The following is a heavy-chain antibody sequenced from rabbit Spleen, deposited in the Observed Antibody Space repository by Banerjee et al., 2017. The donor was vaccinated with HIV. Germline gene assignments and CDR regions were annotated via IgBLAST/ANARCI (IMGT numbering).Heavy chain of an antibody. Sequence: QSLEESGGGLVKPGGSLTLTCTASGFSFGSTDYMCWVRQAPGRGLEWIACIYSGNSGYTYYATWATGRFTCSKTSSTTVTLRMTSLTAADTATYFCARDLVGVIGWNFYLWGQGTLVTVS. V-gene: IGHV1S40*01. D-gene: IGHD1-1*01. CDR1: GFSFGSTDY. CDR2: IYSGNSGYT. CDR3: ARDLVGVIGWNFYL. J-gene: IGHJ4*01.